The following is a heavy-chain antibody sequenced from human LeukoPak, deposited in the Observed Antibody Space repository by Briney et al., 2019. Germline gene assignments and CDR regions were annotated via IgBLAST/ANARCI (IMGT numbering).Heavy chain of an antibody. J-gene: IGHJ3*02. V-gene: IGHV3-49*04. CDR1: GFTFGDYA. CDR2: IRSKAYGGTT. D-gene: IGHD6-13*01. Sequence: AGGSLRLSCTASGFTFGDYAMSWVRQAPGKGLEWVGFIRSKAYGGTTEYAASVKGRFTISRDDSKSIAYLQMNSLKTEDTAVYYCTRDSSPGGHDAFDIWGQGTMVTVSS. CDR3: TRDSSPGGHDAFDI.